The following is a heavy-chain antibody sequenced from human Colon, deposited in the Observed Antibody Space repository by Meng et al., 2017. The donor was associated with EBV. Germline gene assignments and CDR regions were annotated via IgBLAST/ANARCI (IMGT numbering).Heavy chain of an antibody. CDR1: GGSVSGYY. V-gene: IGHV4-34*01. CDR3: ARGAGSWSRNGFDP. D-gene: IGHD3-10*01. Sequence: HVPLQELRQGALKPSETLSLPCAAFGGSVSGYYWSWIRQSHGKGLEWIGHFNHSDNNHYNPSLKSRVTISVDTSKKQFSLNLSSVTAADTAVYYCARGAGSWSRNGFDPWGQGTLVTVSS. J-gene: IGHJ5*02. CDR2: FNHSDNN.